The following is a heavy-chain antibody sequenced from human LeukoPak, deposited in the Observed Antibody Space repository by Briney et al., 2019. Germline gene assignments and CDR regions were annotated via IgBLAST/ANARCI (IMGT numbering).Heavy chain of an antibody. CDR1: GFTFSSYA. V-gene: IGHV3-30-3*01. CDR2: ISYDGSNK. CDR3: ARAPDYYDSSGYSHFDY. J-gene: IGHJ4*02. D-gene: IGHD3-22*01. Sequence: GGSLRLSCAASGFTFSSYAMHWVRQAPGKGLEWVAVISYDGSNKYYADSVKGRFTISRDNSKNTLYLQMNSLRAEDTAVYYCARAPDYYDSSGYSHFDYWGQGTLVTVSS.